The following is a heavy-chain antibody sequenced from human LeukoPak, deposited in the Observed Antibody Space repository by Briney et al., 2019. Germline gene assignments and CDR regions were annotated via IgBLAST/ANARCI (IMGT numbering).Heavy chain of an antibody. J-gene: IGHJ6*03. Sequence: GASVKVSCKPSGYTFTSYVINWVRQATGHGLKWMGWMNPNSGNTGYAQKFQGRVTMTRTTSISTAYMALSSLRSEDTAVYYCARGCITMVRGRYYYYYMDVWGKGTTVTVSS. V-gene: IGHV1-8*01. D-gene: IGHD3-10*01. CDR1: GYTFTSYV. CDR2: MNPNSGNT. CDR3: ARGCITMVRGRYYYYYMDV.